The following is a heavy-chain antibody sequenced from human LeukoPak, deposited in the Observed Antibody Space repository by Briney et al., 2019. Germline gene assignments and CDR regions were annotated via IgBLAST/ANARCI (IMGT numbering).Heavy chain of an antibody. Sequence: GGSLRLSCAASGFTFSNAWMSWVRQAPGKGLEWVGRIKSKTDGGTTDYAAPVKGRFTISRDDSKNTLYLQMNSLKTEDTAVYYCTTDSGSYLIFDYWGQGTLATVSS. CDR2: IKSKTDGGTT. J-gene: IGHJ4*02. V-gene: IGHV3-15*01. CDR3: TTDSGSYLIFDY. CDR1: GFTFSNAW. D-gene: IGHD1-26*01.